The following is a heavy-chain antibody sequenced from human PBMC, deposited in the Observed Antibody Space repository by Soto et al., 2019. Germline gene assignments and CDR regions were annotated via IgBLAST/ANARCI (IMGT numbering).Heavy chain of an antibody. D-gene: IGHD3-22*01. CDR2: ISGSGGST. J-gene: IGHJ4*02. CDR1: VFTFSSYA. Sequence: GGSLRLACAASVFTFSSYAMSWVRQAPGKGLEWVSAISGSGGSTYYADSVKGRFTISRDNSKNTLYLQMKSLRAEDTAVYYCAKAAEPIYYDSSGYIGYWGQGTLVTVSS. V-gene: IGHV3-23*01. CDR3: AKAAEPIYYDSSGYIGY.